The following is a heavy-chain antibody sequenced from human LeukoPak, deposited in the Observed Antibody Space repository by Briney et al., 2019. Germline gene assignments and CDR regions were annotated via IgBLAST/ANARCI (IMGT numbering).Heavy chain of an antibody. CDR3: ARRGITMVRGPFNWFDP. Sequence: SETLSLTCSVSGGSISRGYYYWSRIRQPPGKGLEWIGYIYYSGSSYYNPSLKSRVTISVDTSKNQFSLKLSSVTAADTAVYYCARRGITMVRGPFNWFDPWGQGTLVAVSS. D-gene: IGHD3-10*01. J-gene: IGHJ5*02. CDR2: IYYSGSS. CDR1: GGSISRGYYY. V-gene: IGHV4-30-4*01.